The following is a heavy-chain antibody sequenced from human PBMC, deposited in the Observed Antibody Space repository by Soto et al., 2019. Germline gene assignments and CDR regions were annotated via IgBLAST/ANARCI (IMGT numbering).Heavy chain of an antibody. CDR2: ISPYTDNT. D-gene: IGHD3-16*01. J-gene: IGHJ6*02. Sequence: QVQLVQSGDEVKKPGASVKVSCKASGYIFVNYGIAWLRQAPGQGLEWMGWISPYTDNTQSATKVQGRLTMTTDTSTSIASMDLGSLTSHDTAVYYCVMVDNYVTPTPQDVWGQGTTVTVSS. V-gene: IGHV1-18*01. CDR1: GYIFVNYG. CDR3: VMVDNYVTPTPQDV.